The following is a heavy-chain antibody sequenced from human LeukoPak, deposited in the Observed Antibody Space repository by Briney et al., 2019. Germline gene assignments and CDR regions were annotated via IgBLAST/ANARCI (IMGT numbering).Heavy chain of an antibody. V-gene: IGHV1-69*04. CDR2: IIPILGIA. D-gene: IGHD2-15*01. Sequence: SVKVSCKASGGTFSSYTISWVRQAPGQGLEWMGRIIPILGIANYAQKFQGRVTITADKSTSTAYMELSSLRSEDTAVYYCARETCSGGSCYSGFDYWGQGTLVTVSS. CDR3: ARETCSGGSCYSGFDY. CDR1: GGTFSSYT. J-gene: IGHJ4*02.